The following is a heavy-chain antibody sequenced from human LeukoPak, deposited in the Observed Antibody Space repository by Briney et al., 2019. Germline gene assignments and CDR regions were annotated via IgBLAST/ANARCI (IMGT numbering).Heavy chain of an antibody. CDR2: ISSSSSII. D-gene: IGHD3-22*01. V-gene: IGHV3-48*01. CDR3: AGDDSSGYFFDF. CDR1: GFTFDSYD. Sequence: GGSLRLSCGASGFTFDSYDMNWVRQAPGKGLEWVSYISSSSSIIYYTDSVKGRFTISRDNAKNSLYLQMNSLRAEDTAMYFCAGDDSSGYFFDFWGQGTLVTVSS. J-gene: IGHJ4*02.